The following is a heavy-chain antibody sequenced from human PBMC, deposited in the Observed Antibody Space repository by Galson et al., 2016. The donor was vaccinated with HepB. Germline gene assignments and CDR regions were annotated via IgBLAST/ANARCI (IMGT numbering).Heavy chain of an antibody. CDR2: ISSSGSPI. Sequence: SLRLSCAASGFDFSDYYMTWVRQAPGKGLEWLSYISSSGSPIYYADSVKGRFTISRDNAMNSLYLQINGLRVEDPAVYYCARDISPPYSYGLDVWGQGTTVAVSS. J-gene: IGHJ6*02. CDR3: ARDISPPYSYGLDV. V-gene: IGHV3-11*01. CDR1: GFDFSDYY.